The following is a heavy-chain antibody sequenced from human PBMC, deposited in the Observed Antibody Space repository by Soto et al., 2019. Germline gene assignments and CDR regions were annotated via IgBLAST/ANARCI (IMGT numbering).Heavy chain of an antibody. CDR3: ARAGVPLTHQRPHYYYYYMDV. V-gene: IGHV1-2*04. J-gene: IGHJ6*03. CDR1: GYTFTGYY. D-gene: IGHD3-10*01. Sequence: ASVKVSCKASGYTFTGYYMHWVRQAPGQGLEWMGWINPNSGGTNYAQKFQGWVTMTRDTSISTAYMELSRLRSDDTAVYYCARAGVPLTHQRPHYYYYYMDVWGKGTTVTVSS. CDR2: INPNSGGT.